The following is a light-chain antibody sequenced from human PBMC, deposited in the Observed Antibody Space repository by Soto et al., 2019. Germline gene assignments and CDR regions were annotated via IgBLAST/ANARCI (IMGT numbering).Light chain of an antibody. CDR3: SPYTSRSTFV. CDR1: SSYVGGYNY. Sequence: QSVLTQPASVSGSPGQSITISCTGSSSYVGGYNYVSWYQQHPGKAPKLMIYDVSNRPSGVSNRFSGSKSGNTASLTISGLQAEDEAVFYCSPYTSRSTFVFRSGTKVTVL. J-gene: IGLJ1*01. CDR2: DVS. V-gene: IGLV2-14*01.